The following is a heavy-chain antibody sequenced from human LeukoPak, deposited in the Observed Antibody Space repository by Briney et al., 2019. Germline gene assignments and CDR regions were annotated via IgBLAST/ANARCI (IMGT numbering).Heavy chain of an antibody. Sequence: PSETLSLTCTVSGGSISSYYWSWIRQPAGKGLEWIGEINHSGSTNYNPSLKSRVTISVDTSKNQFSLKLSSVTAADTAVYYCARQQWLVIDHWGQGTLVTVSS. V-gene: IGHV4-34*01. CDR2: INHSGST. CDR3: ARQQWLVIDH. D-gene: IGHD6-19*01. J-gene: IGHJ4*02. CDR1: GGSISSYY.